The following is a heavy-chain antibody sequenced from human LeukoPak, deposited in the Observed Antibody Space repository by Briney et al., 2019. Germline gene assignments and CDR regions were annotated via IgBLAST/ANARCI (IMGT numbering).Heavy chain of an antibody. CDR2: IYSSGGST. Sequence: ASVKVSCKASGYTFTSYYLYWVRQAPGQGLEWMGVIYSSGGSTTSAQKSQGRVTMTRDTPTSTGYMELRSLRSEDTAVYYCARGPGPADDGGGYCFDYWGQGTLVTVSS. J-gene: IGHJ4*02. CDR1: GYTFTSYY. D-gene: IGHD3-22*01. V-gene: IGHV1-46*01. CDR3: ARGPGPADDGGGYCFDY.